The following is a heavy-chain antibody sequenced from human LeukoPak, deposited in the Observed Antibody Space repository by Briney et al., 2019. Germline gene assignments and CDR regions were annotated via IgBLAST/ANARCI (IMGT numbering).Heavy chain of an antibody. CDR3: ARDVFYDTSGYYYGYFDY. CDR2: ISGSGGST. J-gene: IGHJ4*02. D-gene: IGHD3-22*01. CDR1: GFTFSSYA. V-gene: IGHV3-23*01. Sequence: GGSLRLSCAASGFTFSSYAMSWVRQAPGKGLEWVSAISGSGGSTYYADSVKGRFTISRDNSKNTLYLQMNSLRAEDTAVYYCARDVFYDTSGYYYGYFDYWGQGTLVTVSS.